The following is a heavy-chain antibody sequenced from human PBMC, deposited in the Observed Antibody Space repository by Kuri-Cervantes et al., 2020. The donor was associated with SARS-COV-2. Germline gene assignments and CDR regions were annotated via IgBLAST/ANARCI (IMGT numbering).Heavy chain of an antibody. CDR1: GYTFTGYY. Sequence: ASVKVSCKASGYTFTGYYMHWVRQAPGQGLEWMGWINPNSGGTNYAQKFQGWVTMTRDTSISTAYVELSRLRSDDTAVYYCARDLRYCSSTSCSQSPYYYYYGMDVWGQGTTVTVSS. CDR3: ARDLRYCSSTSCSQSPYYYYYGMDV. D-gene: IGHD2-2*01. V-gene: IGHV1-2*04. J-gene: IGHJ6*02. CDR2: INPNSGGT.